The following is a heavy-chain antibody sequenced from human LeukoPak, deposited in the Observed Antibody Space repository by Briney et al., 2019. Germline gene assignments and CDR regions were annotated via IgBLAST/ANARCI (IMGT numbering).Heavy chain of an antibody. V-gene: IGHV1-69*13. J-gene: IGHJ4*02. CDR3: ARDRRGEMATTTGFDY. Sequence: ASVKVSCKASGGTFSSYAISWVRQAPGQGLEWMGGIIPIFGTANYAQKFQGRVTITADESTSTAYMELSSLRSEDTAVYYCARDRRGEMATTTGFDYWGQGTLVTVSS. CDR2: IIPIFGTA. CDR1: GGTFSSYA. D-gene: IGHD5-24*01.